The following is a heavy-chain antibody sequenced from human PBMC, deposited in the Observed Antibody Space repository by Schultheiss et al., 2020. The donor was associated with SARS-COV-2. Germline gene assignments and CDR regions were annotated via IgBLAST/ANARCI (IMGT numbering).Heavy chain of an antibody. CDR2: IYYTGST. CDR1: GGSISSSSYY. V-gene: IGHV4-39*07. J-gene: IGHJ6*02. CDR3: ARGPSHYGMDV. Sequence: SETLSLTCTVSGGSISSSSYYWGWIRQPPGKGLEWIGSIYYTGSTNYNPSLKSRVTISVDTSKNQFSLKLSSVTAADTAVYYCARGPSHYGMDVWGQGTTVTVSS.